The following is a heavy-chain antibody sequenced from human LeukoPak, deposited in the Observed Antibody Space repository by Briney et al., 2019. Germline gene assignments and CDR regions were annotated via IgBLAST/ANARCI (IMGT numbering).Heavy chain of an antibody. J-gene: IGHJ4*02. Sequence: SETLSLTCTVSGGSITSYYWSWIRQPPGKGLEWIGYIYYSGSTDYSPSLKSRVTISKDTSKNEFSLKLSSVTAADTAVYYCARDSPPAYCRSGSCYFDYWGQGTLVTVSS. CDR3: ARDSPPAYCRSGSCYFDY. CDR2: IYYSGST. D-gene: IGHD2-15*01. CDR1: GGSITSYY. V-gene: IGHV4-59*12.